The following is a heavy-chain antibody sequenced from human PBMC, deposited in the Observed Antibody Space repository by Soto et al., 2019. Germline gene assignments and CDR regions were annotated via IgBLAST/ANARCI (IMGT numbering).Heavy chain of an antibody. CDR1: GGSISSYY. Sequence: SETLSLTCTVSGGSISSYYWSWIRQPPGKGLEWIGYIYYSGSTNYNPSLKSRVTISVDTSKNQFSLKLSSVTAADTAVYYCARVGSYYYGSGSRGRAYNWFDPWGQGTLVTVSS. CDR2: IYYSGST. V-gene: IGHV4-59*01. D-gene: IGHD3-10*01. J-gene: IGHJ5*02. CDR3: ARVGSYYYGSGSRGRAYNWFDP.